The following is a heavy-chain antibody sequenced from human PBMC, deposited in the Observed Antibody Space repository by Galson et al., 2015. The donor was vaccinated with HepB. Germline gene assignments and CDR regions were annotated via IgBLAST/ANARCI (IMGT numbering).Heavy chain of an antibody. D-gene: IGHD3-9*01. CDR3: ARIYDIMTSYYPFDS. CDR2: SYHSGLT. Sequence: SETLSLTCTVSGTSISAYYWSWIRQPPGKGLEWIAYSYHSGLTNYSPSLTGRVTVSLDTSKNQFSLRLTSVTAADTAVYYCARIYDIMTSYYPFDSWGQGTLVTVSS. CDR1: GTSISAYY. V-gene: IGHV4-59*13. J-gene: IGHJ4*02.